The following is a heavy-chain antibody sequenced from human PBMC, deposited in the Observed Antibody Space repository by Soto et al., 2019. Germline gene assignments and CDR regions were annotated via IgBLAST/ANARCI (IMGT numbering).Heavy chain of an antibody. D-gene: IGHD4-17*01. Sequence: QLQLQESGSGLVKPSQTLSLTCAVSGGSISSGGYSWSWIRQPPGKGLEWIGYIYHSGSTYYNPSLQRRFTKSVDMPKTQFSLKLSSVTAADTAVYSCARYGDYDYFDYWGQGTLVTVSS. CDR3: ARYGDYDYFDY. CDR1: GGSISSGGYS. J-gene: IGHJ4*02. V-gene: IGHV4-30-2*01. CDR2: IYHSGST.